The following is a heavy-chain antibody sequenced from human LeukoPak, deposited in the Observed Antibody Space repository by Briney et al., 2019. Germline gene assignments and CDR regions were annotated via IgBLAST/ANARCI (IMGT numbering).Heavy chain of an antibody. CDR2: INPNSGGT. Sequence: ASVKVSCKASGYTFTGYYMHWVRQAPGQGLEWMGWINPNSGGTNYAQKFQGWVTMTRDTSISTAYMELSRLRSDDTAVYYCARGLSPILYYFDYWGQGTLVTVSS. CDR3: ARGLSPILYYFDY. J-gene: IGHJ4*02. D-gene: IGHD3-10*01. CDR1: GYTFTGYY. V-gene: IGHV1-2*04.